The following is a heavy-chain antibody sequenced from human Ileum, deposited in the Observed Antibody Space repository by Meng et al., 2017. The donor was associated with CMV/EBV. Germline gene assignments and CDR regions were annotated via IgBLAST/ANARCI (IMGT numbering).Heavy chain of an antibody. Sequence: GESLKISCAASGFTFSSYAMHWVRQAPGKGLEWVAVISYDGSNKYYADSVKGRFTISRDNSKNTLYLQMNSLRAEDTAVYYCARDQGGYCSGGSCYSGWFDPWGQGTRVTVSS. D-gene: IGHD2-15*01. J-gene: IGHJ5*01. CDR1: GFTFSSYA. CDR2: ISYDGSNK. CDR3: ARDQGGYCSGGSCYSGWFDP. V-gene: IGHV3-30-3*01.